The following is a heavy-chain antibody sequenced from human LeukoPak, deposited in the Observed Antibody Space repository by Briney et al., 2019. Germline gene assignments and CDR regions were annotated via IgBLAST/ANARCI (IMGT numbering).Heavy chain of an antibody. D-gene: IGHD6-13*01. CDR2: IYYSGST. V-gene: IGHV4-39*01. J-gene: IGHJ4*02. CDR3: ARLALTPSSSWSYYFDY. CDR1: GGSISSSPYW. Sequence: SETLSLTCTVSGGSISSSPYWWGWIRQPPGKGLEWIGSIYYSGSTYYNPSLKSRVTISVDTSKNQFSLKLSSVTAADTAVYYCARLALTPSSSWSYYFDYWGQGTLVTVSS.